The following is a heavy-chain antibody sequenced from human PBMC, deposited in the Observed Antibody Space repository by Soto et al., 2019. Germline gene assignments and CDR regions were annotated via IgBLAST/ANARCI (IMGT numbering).Heavy chain of an antibody. V-gene: IGHV4-61*01. Sequence: SETLSLTCTVSGGSVSSGSYYWSWIWQPPGKGLEWIGYIYYSGSTNYNPSLKSRVTISVDTSKNQFSLKLSSVTAADTAVYYCARYSSWSQNLFDPWGQGTLVTVSS. J-gene: IGHJ5*02. CDR2: IYYSGST. D-gene: IGHD6-13*01. CDR3: ARYSSWSQNLFDP. CDR1: GGSVSSGSYY.